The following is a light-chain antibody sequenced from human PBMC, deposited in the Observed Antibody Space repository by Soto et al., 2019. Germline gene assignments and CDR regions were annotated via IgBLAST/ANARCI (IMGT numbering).Light chain of an antibody. CDR3: QQYNNWPYT. Sequence: EIVMTQSPATLSVSPGERATLSCRASQSVNSHLAWYQQKPGQAPRLLIYGAYYRATGIPARFSGSGSGTDFTLTISSLQSEDFAVYYCQQYNNWPYTFGQGTKLEIK. J-gene: IGKJ2*01. CDR2: GAY. CDR1: QSVNSH. V-gene: IGKV3-15*01.